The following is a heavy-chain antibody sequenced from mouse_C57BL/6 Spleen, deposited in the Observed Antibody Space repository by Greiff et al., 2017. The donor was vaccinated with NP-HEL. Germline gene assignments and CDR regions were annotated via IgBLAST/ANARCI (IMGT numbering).Heavy chain of an antibody. D-gene: IGHD6-1*01. V-gene: IGHV1-39*01. CDR1: GYSFTDYN. J-gene: IGHJ4*01. CDR2: INPNYGTT. Sequence: SGYSFTDYNMNWVKQSNGKSLEWIGVINPNYGTTSYNQKFKGKATLTVDQSSSTAYMQLNSLTSEDSAVYYCARRQLKHYYAMDYWGQGTSVTVSS. CDR3: ARRQLKHYYAMDY.